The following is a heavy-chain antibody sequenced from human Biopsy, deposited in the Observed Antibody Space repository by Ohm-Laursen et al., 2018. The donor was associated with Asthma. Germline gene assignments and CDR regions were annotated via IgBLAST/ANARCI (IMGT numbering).Heavy chain of an antibody. CDR1: GYSFTSDY. J-gene: IGHJ4*02. V-gene: IGHV1-69*01. CDR3: ARSSHINWGGYFDY. CDR2: IIPIFGTA. D-gene: IGHD7-27*01. Sequence: SSVKVSCNASGYSFTSDYIHWVRQAPGQGLEWMGGIIPIFGTANYAQKFQGRVTITADESTSTAYMELSSLRSEDTAVYYCARSSHINWGGYFDYWGQGTLVTVSS.